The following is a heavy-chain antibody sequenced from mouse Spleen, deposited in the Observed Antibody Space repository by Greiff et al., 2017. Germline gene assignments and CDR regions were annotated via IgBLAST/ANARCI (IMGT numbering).Heavy chain of an antibody. CDR3: AREGLGLFAY. D-gene: IGHD4-1*01. CDR2: INPSSGYT. J-gene: IGHJ3*01. Sequence: QQSCKASGYTFTSYWMHWVKQRPGQGLEWIGYINPSSGYTKYNQKFKDKATLTADKSSSTAYMQLSSLTYEDSAVYYCAREGLGLFAYWGQGTLVTVSA. CDR1: GYTFTSYW. V-gene: IGHV1-7*01.